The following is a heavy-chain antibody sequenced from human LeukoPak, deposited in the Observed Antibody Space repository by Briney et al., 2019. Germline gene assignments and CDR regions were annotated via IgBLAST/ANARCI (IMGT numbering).Heavy chain of an antibody. V-gene: IGHV3-23*01. J-gene: IGHJ4*02. D-gene: IGHD5-18*01. Sequence: GGSLRLSCVASGYTFSSNAMSWVRQAPGKGLEWVSAISGTGHSTYYADPVKGRFTISRDNSKNTLYLQMNSLRAEDTAVYFCARDIGGYSYGYSYDYWGQGTLVTVSS. CDR2: ISGTGHST. CDR1: GYTFSSNA. CDR3: ARDIGGYSYGYSYDY.